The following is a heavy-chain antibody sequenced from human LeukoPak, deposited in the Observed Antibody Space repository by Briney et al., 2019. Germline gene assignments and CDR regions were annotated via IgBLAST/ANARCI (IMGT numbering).Heavy chain of an antibody. V-gene: IGHV1-69*13. CDR3: ARDLGGSGSYRSVYYYMDV. J-gene: IGHJ6*03. CDR1: GGTFSSYA. CDR2: IIPIFGTA. D-gene: IGHD3-10*01. Sequence: ASVKVSCKASGGTFSSYAISWVRQAPGQGLEWMGGIIPIFGTANYAQKFQGRVTITADESTSTAYMELSSLRSEDTAVYYCARDLGGSGSYRSVYYYMDVWGKGTTVTISS.